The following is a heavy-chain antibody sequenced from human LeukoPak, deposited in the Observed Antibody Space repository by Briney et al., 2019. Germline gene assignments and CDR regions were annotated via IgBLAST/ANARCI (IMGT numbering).Heavy chain of an antibody. V-gene: IGHV1-8*02. CDR2: MNPNSGNT. CDR3: ARSGIQQLVVSWFDP. J-gene: IGHJ5*02. D-gene: IGHD6-6*01. Sequence: ASVKVSCKASGYTFTSYGISWVRQATGQGLEWMGWMNPNSGNTGYAQKFQGRVTMTRNTSISTAYMELSSLRSEDTAVYYCARSGIQQLVVSWFDPWGQGTLVTVSS. CDR1: GYTFTSYG.